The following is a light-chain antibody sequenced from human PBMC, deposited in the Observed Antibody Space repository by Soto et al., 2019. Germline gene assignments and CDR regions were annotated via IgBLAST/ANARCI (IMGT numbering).Light chain of an antibody. Sequence: QSALTQPPSVSAAPGQRVTISCSGSSSNIVGNSVSWYQQLPGTAPKLLIYDDDKRPSGIPDRFSGSKSGTSATLGITGFETGDEADYYCGSWDSSLSAYVFGTGTKVTVL. V-gene: IGLV1-51*01. CDR2: DDD. CDR1: SSNIVGNS. J-gene: IGLJ1*01. CDR3: GSWDSSLSAYV.